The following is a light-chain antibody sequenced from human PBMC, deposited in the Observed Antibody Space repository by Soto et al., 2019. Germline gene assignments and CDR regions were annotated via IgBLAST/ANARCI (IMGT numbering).Light chain of an antibody. Sequence: IQLTQSPSSLSASVGDRVTDTCRASQSINIYLNWYQQKPGKAPTLLIYAASSLQSGVPSRFSGGGSRTDFTLTISSLQTEDFATYYCQQSHRSPYTFGQGTKLEI. CDR2: AAS. J-gene: IGKJ2*01. CDR1: QSINIY. V-gene: IGKV1-39*01. CDR3: QQSHRSPYT.